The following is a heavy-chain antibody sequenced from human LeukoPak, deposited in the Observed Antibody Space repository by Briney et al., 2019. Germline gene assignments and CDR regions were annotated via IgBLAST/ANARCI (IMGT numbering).Heavy chain of an antibody. J-gene: IGHJ4*02. V-gene: IGHV4-39*01. Sequence: PGGSLRLSCAASGFTVSSNYMSWVRQAPGKGLEWIGSMYYSGSTYYNPSLKSRVTISVDTSKNQFSLKLSSVTAADMAVYYCARHQKLWSPFDFWGQGTLVTVSS. CDR2: MYYSGST. CDR1: GFTVSSNY. D-gene: IGHD5-18*01. CDR3: ARHQKLWSPFDF.